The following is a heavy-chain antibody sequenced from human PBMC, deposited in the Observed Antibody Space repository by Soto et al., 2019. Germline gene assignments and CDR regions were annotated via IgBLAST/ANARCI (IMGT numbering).Heavy chain of an antibody. D-gene: IGHD3-3*01. Sequence: QVQLQQWGAGLLKPSETLSLTCAVYGGSFSGYYWSWIRQPPGKGLEWIGEINHSGSTNYNPSLKSRVTISVDTSKNQFSLKLSSVTAADTAVYYCERGITIFGVVTWGQGTLVTVSS. CDR2: INHSGST. CDR1: GGSFSGYY. J-gene: IGHJ5*02. V-gene: IGHV4-34*01. CDR3: ERGITIFGVVT.